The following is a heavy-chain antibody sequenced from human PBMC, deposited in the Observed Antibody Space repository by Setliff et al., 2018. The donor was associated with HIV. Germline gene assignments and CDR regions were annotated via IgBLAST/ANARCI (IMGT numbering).Heavy chain of an antibody. CDR1: GGTFSSYA. D-gene: IGHD1-20*01. CDR2: IIPIVDIT. Sequence: ASVKVSCKASGGTFSSYAISWVRQAPGQGLEWMGGIIPIVDITKSTQKFRDRVTFTADESTKTAQMELSGLTFEDTAMYYCARALFDNSPLDAWGQGTMVTVSS. J-gene: IGHJ3*01. CDR3: ARALFDNSPLDA. V-gene: IGHV1-69*10.